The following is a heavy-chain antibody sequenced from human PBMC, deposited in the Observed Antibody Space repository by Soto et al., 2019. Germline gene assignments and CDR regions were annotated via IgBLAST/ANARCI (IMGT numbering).Heavy chain of an antibody. CDR3: ARHGLHGSDWDGLDV. V-gene: IGHV5-51*01. J-gene: IGHJ6*02. CDR2: IYPGDFDT. CDR1: GYSFSSYW. D-gene: IGHD3-9*01. Sequence: PGESLKIYCKGSGYSFSSYWIGWVRQMPGQGLESMEIIYPGDFDTKYSPSFQGQVTISVDRSISTAYLQWSTLKTSDTAMYYCARHGLHGSDWDGLDVWGQGTTVTVSS.